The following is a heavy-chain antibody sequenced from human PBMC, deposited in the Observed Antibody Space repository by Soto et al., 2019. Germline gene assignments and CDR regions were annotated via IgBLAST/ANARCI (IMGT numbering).Heavy chain of an antibody. CDR2: IIPIFGTA. V-gene: IGHV1-69*13. D-gene: IGHD2-2*03. J-gene: IGHJ6*02. CDR3: AREIGYCSSTSCYSRSYYYYGMDV. Sequence: ASVKVSCKXSGGTFSSYAISWVRQAPGQGLEWMGGIIPIFGTANYAQKFQGRVTITADESTSTAYMELSSLRSEDTAVYYCAREIGYCSSTSCYSRSYYYYGMDVWGQGTTVTVSS. CDR1: GGTFSSYA.